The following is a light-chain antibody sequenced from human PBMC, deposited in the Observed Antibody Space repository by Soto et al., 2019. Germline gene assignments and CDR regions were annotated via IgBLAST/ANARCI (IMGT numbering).Light chain of an antibody. Sequence: QSALTQPASVSGSPGQSITISCTGTSADIGLYNYVSWYQQHPNKAPKLIIHDVTERPSGVSYRFSASKSGNTASLTISGLQAEDEADYYCSSSTNSNTLVFGGGTKLTVL. V-gene: IGLV2-14*03. CDR1: SADIGLYNY. J-gene: IGLJ2*01. CDR2: DVT. CDR3: SSSTNSNTLV.